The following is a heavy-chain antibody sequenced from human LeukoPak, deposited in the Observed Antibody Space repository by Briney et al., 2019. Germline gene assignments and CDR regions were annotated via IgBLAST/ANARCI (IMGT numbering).Heavy chain of an antibody. D-gene: IGHD5-12*01. CDR1: GGSISSGDYY. CDR2: INHSGST. CDR3: ARWGSGGYDWGNYFDY. V-gene: IGHV4-30-4*08. Sequence: PSQTLSLTCTVSGGSISSGDYYWSWIRQPPGKGLEWIGEINHSGSTNYNPSLKSRVTISVDTSKNQFSLKLSSVTAADTAVYYCARWGSGGYDWGNYFDYWGQGTLVTVSS. J-gene: IGHJ4*02.